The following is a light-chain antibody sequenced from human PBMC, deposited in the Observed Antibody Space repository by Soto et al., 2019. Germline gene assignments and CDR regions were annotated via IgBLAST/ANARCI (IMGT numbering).Light chain of an antibody. J-gene: IGKJ2*01. CDR3: QQSYSTLTT. CDR2: AAS. Sequence: DIPMTQSPSSLSASVGDRVTITCRASQSISSXLNWYQQKPGKAPKLLIYAASSLQSGVPSRFSGSGSGTDFTLTISSLQPEDFATYYCQQSYSTLTTFGQGTKLEIK. V-gene: IGKV1-39*01. CDR1: QSISSX.